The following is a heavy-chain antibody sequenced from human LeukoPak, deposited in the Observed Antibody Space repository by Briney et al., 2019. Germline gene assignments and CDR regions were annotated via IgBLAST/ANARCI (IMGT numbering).Heavy chain of an antibody. V-gene: IGHV3-48*01. D-gene: IGHD3-10*01. Sequence: GGSLRLSCAASGFTFSSYSMNWVRQAPGKGLEWVSYISSSSSTIYYADSVKGRFTISRDNAKNSLYLQMNSLRAEDTAVYYCARSVRFEVFDYWGQGTLVTVSS. J-gene: IGHJ4*02. CDR1: GFTFSSYS. CDR3: ARSVRFEVFDY. CDR2: ISSSSSTI.